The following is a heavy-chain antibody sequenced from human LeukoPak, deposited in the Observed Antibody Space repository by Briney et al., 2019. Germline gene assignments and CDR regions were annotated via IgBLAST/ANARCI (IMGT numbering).Heavy chain of an antibody. D-gene: IGHD3-3*01. CDR1: GGSISSSSYY. J-gene: IGHJ4*02. V-gene: IGHV4-39*07. CDR2: INHSGST. Sequence: SETLSLTCTVSGGSISSSSYYWGWIRQTPGKGLEWIGEINHSGSTNYNPSLKSRVTISVDTSKNQFSLKLSSVTAADTAVYYCARGGLEWLFRGDYWGQGTLVTVSS. CDR3: ARGGLEWLFRGDY.